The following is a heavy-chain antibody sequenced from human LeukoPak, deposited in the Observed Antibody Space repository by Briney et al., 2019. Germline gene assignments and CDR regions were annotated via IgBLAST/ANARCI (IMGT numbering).Heavy chain of an antibody. Sequence: PGGSLRLSCAASGFTFSSYGMHWVRQAPGKGLEWVAFIRYDGSNKFYADSVKGRFTISRDNSKNTLYLQMNSLRAEDTAVYYCAKTYGSGSYYGDWGQGTLVTVSS. D-gene: IGHD3-10*01. CDR2: IRYDGSNK. CDR1: GFTFSSYG. CDR3: AKTYGSGSYYGD. V-gene: IGHV3-30*02. J-gene: IGHJ4*02.